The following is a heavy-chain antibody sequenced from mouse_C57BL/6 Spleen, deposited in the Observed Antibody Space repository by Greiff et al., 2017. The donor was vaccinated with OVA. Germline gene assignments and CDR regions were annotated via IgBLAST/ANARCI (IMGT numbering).Heavy chain of an antibody. J-gene: IGHJ4*01. CDR1: GFTFSSYG. CDR2: ISSGGSYT. V-gene: IGHV5-6*01. CDR3: ASLYYSNYDYAMDY. D-gene: IGHD2-5*01. Sequence: EVKVVESGGDLVKPGGSLKLSCAASGFTFSSYGMSWVRQTPDKRLEWVATISSGGSYTYYPDSVQGRFTISRDNAKNTLYLQMSRLKSEDTAMYYCASLYYSNYDYAMDYWGQGTSVTVSS.